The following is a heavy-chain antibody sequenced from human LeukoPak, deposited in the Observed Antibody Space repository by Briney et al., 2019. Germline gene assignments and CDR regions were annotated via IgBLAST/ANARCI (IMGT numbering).Heavy chain of an antibody. CDR3: AKEYYYDSSGYYYPRAEYFQH. CDR2: ISGSGGST. CDR1: GFTFSSYA. J-gene: IGHJ1*01. D-gene: IGHD3-22*01. Sequence: GGSLRLSRAASGFTFSSYAMSWVRQAPGKGLEWVSAISGSGGSTYYADSVKGRFTISRDNSKNTLYLQMNSLRAEDTAVYYCAKEYYYDSSGYYYPRAEYFQHWGQGALVTVSS. V-gene: IGHV3-23*01.